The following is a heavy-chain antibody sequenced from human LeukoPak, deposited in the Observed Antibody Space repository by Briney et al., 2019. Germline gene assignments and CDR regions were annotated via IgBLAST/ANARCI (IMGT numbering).Heavy chain of an antibody. D-gene: IGHD1-1*01. CDR1: GYTFTGYY. V-gene: IGHV1-2*02. Sequence: ASVTVSCKASGYTFTGYYMHWVRQAPGQGLEWMGWINPNSGGTNYAQKFQGRVTMTRDTSISTAYMELSRLRSDDTAVYYCARDHIDRRYKAGLDYWGQGTLVTVSS. CDR3: ARDHIDRRYKAGLDY. J-gene: IGHJ4*02. CDR2: INPNSGGT.